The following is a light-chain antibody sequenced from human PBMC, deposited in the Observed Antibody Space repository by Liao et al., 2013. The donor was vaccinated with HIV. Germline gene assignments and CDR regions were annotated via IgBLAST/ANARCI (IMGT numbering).Light chain of an antibody. CDR1: NIGDKG. CDR2: QDT. V-gene: IGLV3-1*01. Sequence: YVLTQPPSVSVAPGKTARITCGGNNIGDKGVHWYQQKPGQSPVLVIYQDTKRPSGIPERFSGSNSGNTATLTISVTQAMDEADYYCQAWDSSTGVVFGGGTKLTVL. CDR3: QAWDSSTGVV. J-gene: IGLJ2*01.